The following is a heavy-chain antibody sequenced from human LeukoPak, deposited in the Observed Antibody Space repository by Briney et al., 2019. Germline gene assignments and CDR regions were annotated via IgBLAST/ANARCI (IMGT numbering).Heavy chain of an antibody. CDR2: IYSGGST. CDR3: ARALWFGTSFDY. Sequence: GGSLRLSCTVSGFTVSSDSMSWVRQAPGKGLEWVSFIYSGGSTHYSDSVKGRFTISRDNAKNSLYLQMNILRAEDTAVYYCARALWFGTSFDYWGQGTLVTVSS. J-gene: IGHJ4*02. CDR1: GFTVSSDS. V-gene: IGHV3-53*01. D-gene: IGHD3-10*01.